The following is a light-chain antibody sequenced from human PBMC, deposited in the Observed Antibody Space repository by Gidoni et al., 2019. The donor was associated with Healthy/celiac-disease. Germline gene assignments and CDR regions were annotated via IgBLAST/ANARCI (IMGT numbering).Light chain of an antibody. J-gene: IGLJ2*01. CDR3: QSADSSGTYVV. Sequence: SYELPQPPSASVSPGQTARITCSGDALPKQYAYWYQQKPGHAPVLVIYRDSERPSGIPERFSGSSSGTTVTLTISGVQAEDEADYYCQSADSSGTYVVFGGGTKLTVL. V-gene: IGLV3-25*02. CDR2: RDS. CDR1: ALPKQY.